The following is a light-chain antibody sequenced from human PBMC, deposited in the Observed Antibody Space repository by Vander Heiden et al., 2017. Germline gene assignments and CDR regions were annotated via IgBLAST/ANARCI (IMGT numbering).Light chain of an antibody. J-gene: IGKJ5*01. CDR3: QQCWNCAIT. V-gene: IGKV3-11*01. CDR2: DAS. Sequence: EIVLTQSPATLSLSPGERATLSCRASQSVSSYLAWYQQKPGQAPRLLIYDASNRATGIPARFSGSGSGTDFTLTISSLEPEDFAVYYCQQCWNCAITFGPGTLLEIK. CDR1: QSVSSY.